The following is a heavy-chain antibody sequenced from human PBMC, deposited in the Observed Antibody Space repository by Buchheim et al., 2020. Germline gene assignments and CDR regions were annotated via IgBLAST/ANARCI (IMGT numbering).Heavy chain of an antibody. V-gene: IGHV4-61*02. CDR2: IYTSGST. CDR1: GGSISSGSYY. J-gene: IGHJ5*02. CDR3: ARDQAYYYDSSGYPNWFDP. D-gene: IGHD3-22*01. Sequence: QVQLQESGPGLVKPSQTLSLTCTVSGGSISSGSYYWSWIRQPAGKGLEWIGRIYTSGSTNYNPPLKSRVTISVDTSKKQFSLKLSSVTAADTAVYYCARDQAYYYDSSGYPNWFDPWGQGTL.